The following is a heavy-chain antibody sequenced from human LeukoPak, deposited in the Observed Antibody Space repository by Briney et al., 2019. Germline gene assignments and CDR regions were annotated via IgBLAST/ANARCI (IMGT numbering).Heavy chain of an antibody. CDR1: GYSFTSYW. V-gene: IGHV5-51*01. J-gene: IGHJ4*02. Sequence: GESLKISCKGSGYSFTSYWIGWVRQMPGKGLEWMGIIYPGDSDTRYSPSFQGQVTISADKSINTAYLQWSSLKAADTAIYYCARHTTSVAATNYWGQGTLVTVSS. CDR2: IYPGDSDT. D-gene: IGHD6-19*01. CDR3: ARHTTSVAATNY.